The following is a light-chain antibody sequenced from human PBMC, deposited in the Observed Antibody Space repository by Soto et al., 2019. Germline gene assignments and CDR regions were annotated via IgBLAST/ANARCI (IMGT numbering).Light chain of an antibody. CDR2: AAS. CDR1: QGISSY. Sequence: DIQLTQSPSFLSASVGDRVTITCRASQGISSYLAWYQQKPGKAPKLLIYAASTLQSGVPSRFSGSGSGTEIPLTISSLQPEDFATYYCQQLNSYPITFGQGTRLEIK. J-gene: IGKJ5*01. V-gene: IGKV1-9*01. CDR3: QQLNSYPIT.